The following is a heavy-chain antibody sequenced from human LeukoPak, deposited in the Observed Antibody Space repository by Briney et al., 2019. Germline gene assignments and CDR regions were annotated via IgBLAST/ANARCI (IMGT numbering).Heavy chain of an antibody. J-gene: IGHJ4*02. D-gene: IGHD6-6*01. CDR2: IYYSVTT. V-gene: IGHV4-30-4*01. CDR3: ARAVYSTSAGIDY. Sequence: SETLSLTCTVSGGSISSGDYYWSWIRQPPGKSLEWIGYIYYSVTTYYNPSLKSRVAISVDTSKNQFTLKLSSVTAADTAVYYCARAVYSTSAGIDYWGQGTLVTVSS. CDR1: GGSISSGDYY.